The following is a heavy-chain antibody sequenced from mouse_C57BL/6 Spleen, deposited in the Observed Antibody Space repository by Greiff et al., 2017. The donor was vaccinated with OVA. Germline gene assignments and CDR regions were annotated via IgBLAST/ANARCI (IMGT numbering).Heavy chain of an antibody. CDR1: GYTFTSYW. J-gene: IGHJ2*01. V-gene: IGHV1-50*01. CDR2: IDPSDSST. Sequence: QVQLQQPGAELVKPGASVKLSCKASGYTFTSYWMQWVKQRPGQGLEWIGEIDPSDSSTTYNQKFTGKATLTVDTSSSTAYMQLSSLTSEDSAVYYCARRGYGYDYFDYWGQGTTLTVSS. D-gene: IGHD2-2*01. CDR3: ARRGYGYDYFDY.